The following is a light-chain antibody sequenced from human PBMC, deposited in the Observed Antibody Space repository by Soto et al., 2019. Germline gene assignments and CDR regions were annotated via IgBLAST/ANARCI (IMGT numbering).Light chain of an antibody. V-gene: IGKV3-15*01. Sequence: EIVLTQSPGTLSLSPGHRATLSCRASQSVSSNLAWYQQKPGQAPRLLIYGASTRATGIPARFSGSGSGTEFTLTISSLQSEDFAVYYCQQYNNWPWTFGQGTKVDIK. CDR1: QSVSSN. CDR2: GAS. J-gene: IGKJ1*01. CDR3: QQYNNWPWT.